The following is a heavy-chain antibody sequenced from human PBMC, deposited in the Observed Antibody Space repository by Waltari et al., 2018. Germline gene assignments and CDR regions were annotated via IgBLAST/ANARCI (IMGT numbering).Heavy chain of an antibody. V-gene: IGHV3-21*01. J-gene: IGHJ4*02. D-gene: IGHD4-17*01. CDR1: GFTFSSYS. CDR3: ARLYDYGVW. Sequence: EVQLVESGGGLVKPGGSLRLSCAASGFTFSSYSMNWVRQAPGKGLEWVSSISSSSSYIDYADSVKGRFTISRDNAKNSLYLQMNSLRAEDTAVYYCARLYDYGVWWGQGTLVTVSS. CDR2: ISSSSSYI.